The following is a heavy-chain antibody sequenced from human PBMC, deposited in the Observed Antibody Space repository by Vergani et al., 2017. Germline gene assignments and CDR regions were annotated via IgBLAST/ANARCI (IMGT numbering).Heavy chain of an antibody. D-gene: IGHD6-19*01. V-gene: IGHV4-59*11. CDR3: ARLEVAVAGSFDY. Sequence: QVQLQESGPGLVKPSETLSLTCTVSGGSISSHYWSWIRQPPGKGLEWIGYIYYSGSTNYNPSLQSRVTISVDTSKNQFSLKLSSVTAADTAVYYCARLEVAVAGSFDYWGQGTLVTVSS. CDR1: GGSISSHY. CDR2: IYYSGST. J-gene: IGHJ4*02.